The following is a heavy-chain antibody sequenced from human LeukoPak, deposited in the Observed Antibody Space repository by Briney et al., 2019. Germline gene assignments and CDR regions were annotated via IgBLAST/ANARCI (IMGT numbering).Heavy chain of an antibody. CDR3: ARASGSYFY. D-gene: IGHD1-26*01. J-gene: IGHJ4*02. CDR1: GGSISSSYY. V-gene: IGHV4-39*01. Sequence: AETLSLTCTVTGGSISSSYYWGGVRQPPGKGVGWIGNRYDSGRSYYNPSVKSRFTISIERSKNQFSLKLSSVTAADTAVYYCARASGSYFYWGQGTLVTVSS. CDR2: RYDSGRS.